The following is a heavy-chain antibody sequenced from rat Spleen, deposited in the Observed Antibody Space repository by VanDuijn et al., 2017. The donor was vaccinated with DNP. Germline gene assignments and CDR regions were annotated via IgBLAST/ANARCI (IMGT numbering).Heavy chain of an antibody. CDR3: TRDHGGYAMDA. CDR2: ITSGGSS. Sequence: EVQLVESGGDLVQPGRSLKLSCVASGFSFSHYWMTWIRQVPGKGLEWIASITSGGSSYYPDSVKGRFTISRDNAKNTLYLQMNSLRSEDTATYYCTRDHGGYAMDAWGQGTSVTVSS. CDR1: GFSFSHYW. V-gene: IGHV5-31*01. D-gene: IGHD1-11*01. J-gene: IGHJ4*01.